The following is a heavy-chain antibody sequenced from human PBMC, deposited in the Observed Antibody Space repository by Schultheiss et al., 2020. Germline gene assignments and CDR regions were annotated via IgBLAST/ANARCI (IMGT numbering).Heavy chain of an antibody. Sequence: SETLSLTCTVSGGSISSYYWCWIRQPPGKGLEWIGYIYYSGSTNYNPSLKSRVTISVDTSKNQFSLKLSSVTAADTAVYYCATAYDYGDYGAFDIWGQGTVVAI. CDR3: ATAYDYGDYGAFDI. D-gene: IGHD4-17*01. V-gene: IGHV4-59*01. CDR2: IYYSGST. CDR1: GGSISSYY. J-gene: IGHJ3*02.